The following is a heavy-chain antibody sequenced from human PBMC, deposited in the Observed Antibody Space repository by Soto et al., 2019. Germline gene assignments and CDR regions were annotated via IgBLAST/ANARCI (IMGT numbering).Heavy chain of an antibody. CDR1: GFTFSSYA. V-gene: IGHV3-23*01. J-gene: IGHJ4*02. D-gene: IGHD6-13*01. Sequence: PGGSLRLSCAASGFTFSSYAMSWVRQAPGKGLEWVSAISGSGGSTYYADSVKGRFTTSRDNSKNTLYLQMNSLRAEDTAVYYCAKGSSSWYFSIDYWGQGTLVTVSS. CDR2: ISGSGGST. CDR3: AKGSSSWYFSIDY.